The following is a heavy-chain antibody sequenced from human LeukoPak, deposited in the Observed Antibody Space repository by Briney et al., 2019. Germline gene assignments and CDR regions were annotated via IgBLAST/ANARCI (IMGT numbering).Heavy chain of an antibody. CDR2: INPNSGGT. J-gene: IGHJ6*02. Sequence: ASVKVSCKASGYTFTGYYMHWVRQAPGQGLEWMGWINPNSGGTNYAQKFQGRVTMTRDTSISTAYMELSRLRSDDTAVYYCAREDYGDYRGHYYYYGMDVWGQGTTVTVSS. V-gene: IGHV1-2*02. D-gene: IGHD4-17*01. CDR1: GYTFTGYY. CDR3: AREDYGDYRGHYYYYGMDV.